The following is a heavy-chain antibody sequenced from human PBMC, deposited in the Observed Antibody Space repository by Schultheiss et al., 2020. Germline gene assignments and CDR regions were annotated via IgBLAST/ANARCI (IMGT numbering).Heavy chain of an antibody. CDR1: GFTFSNAW. Sequence: GSLRLSCAASGFTFSNAWMSWIRQPPGKGLVWIGYIYYSGSTNYNPSLKSRVTISVDTSKNQFSLKLSSVTAADTAVYYCARMMRSANDYWGQGTLVTVSS. V-gene: IGHV4-59*12. J-gene: IGHJ4*02. CDR3: ARMMRSANDY. D-gene: IGHD3-16*01. CDR2: IYYSGST.